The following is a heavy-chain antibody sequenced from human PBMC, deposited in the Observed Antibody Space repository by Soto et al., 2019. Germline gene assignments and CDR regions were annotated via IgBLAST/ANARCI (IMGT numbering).Heavy chain of an antibody. Sequence: GGSLRLSCAASGFTFSSYSVNWVRQAPGRGLEWVSYISSSGSAIYYADSVKGRFAISRDNGKNSLYLQMSILRDDDTALYYCARGTMGSWSFDYWGQGTPVTVSS. CDR3: ARGTMGSWSFDY. CDR1: GFTFSSYS. D-gene: IGHD6-13*01. J-gene: IGHJ4*02. CDR2: ISSSGSAI. V-gene: IGHV3-48*02.